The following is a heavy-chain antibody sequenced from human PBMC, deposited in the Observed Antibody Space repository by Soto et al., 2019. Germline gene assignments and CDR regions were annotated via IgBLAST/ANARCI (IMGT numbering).Heavy chain of an antibody. CDR3: ARETVAVATFAY. CDR1: GGSISRYY. J-gene: IGHJ4*02. Sequence: SETLSITCTGSGGSISRYYWSWIRQPPGKGLEWIGYIYYSGSTNYNPSLKSRVTISVDTSKNQFSLKLSSVTAADTAVYYCARETVAVATFAYRGQGTLVTVSS. D-gene: IGHD6-19*01. V-gene: IGHV4-59*01. CDR2: IYYSGST.